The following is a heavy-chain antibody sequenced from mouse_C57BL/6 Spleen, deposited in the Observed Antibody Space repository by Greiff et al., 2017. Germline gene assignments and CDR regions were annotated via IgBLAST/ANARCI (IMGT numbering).Heavy chain of an antibody. CDR2: IDPANGNT. CDR3: TRDYGSSVDY. D-gene: IGHD1-1*01. V-gene: IGHV14-3*01. Sequence: VQLQQSVAELVRPGASVKLSCTASGFTITNTYMHWVKQRPEQGLEWIGRIDPANGNTNYAPKFQGKATITADTSSNTAYLQLSSLTSEDAAVYYCTRDYGSSVDYWGQGTTLTVSS. J-gene: IGHJ2*01. CDR1: GFTITNTY.